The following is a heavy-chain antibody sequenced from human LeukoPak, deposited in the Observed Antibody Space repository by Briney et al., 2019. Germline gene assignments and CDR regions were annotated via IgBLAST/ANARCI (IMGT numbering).Heavy chain of an antibody. V-gene: IGHV1-69*13. Sequence: GASVKVSCKASGGTFSSYAISWVRQAPGQGLEWMGGIIPIFGTANYAQKFQGRVTITADESTSTAYMELSSLRPEDTAVYYCARDHRSGRATTSGVLDYWGQGTLVTVSS. CDR2: IIPIFGTA. CDR3: ARDHRSGRATTSGVLDY. D-gene: IGHD1-26*01. CDR1: GGTFSSYA. J-gene: IGHJ4*02.